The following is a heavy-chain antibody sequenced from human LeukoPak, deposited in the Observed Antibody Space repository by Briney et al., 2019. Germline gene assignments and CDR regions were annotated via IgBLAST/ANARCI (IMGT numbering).Heavy chain of an antibody. CDR2: ISSSGSTI. CDR3: ARVRSCSSTSCIYYYYYMDV. CDR1: GFTFSSYG. D-gene: IGHD2-2*01. Sequence: PGGSLRLSCAASGFTFSSYGMNWVRQAPGKGLEWVSYISSSGSTIYYADSVKGRFTISRDNAKNSLYLQMNSLRAEDTAVYYCARVRSCSSTSCIYYYYYMDVWGKGTTVTISS. V-gene: IGHV3-48*04. J-gene: IGHJ6*03.